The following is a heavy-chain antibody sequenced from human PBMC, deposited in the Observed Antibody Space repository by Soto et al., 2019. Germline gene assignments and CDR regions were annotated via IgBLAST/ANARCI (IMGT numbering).Heavy chain of an antibody. D-gene: IGHD3-3*01. J-gene: IGHJ6*02. CDR1: GYTFTSYA. Sequence: QVQLVQSGAEVKKPGASVKVSCKASGYTFTSYAMHWVRQAPGQRLEWMGWINAGNGNTKYSQKFQGRVTITRDTSASTAYMELSSLRSEDTAVYYCARSPITIVGVVPRGGMDVWGQGTTVTVSS. CDR3: ARSPITIVGVVPRGGMDV. V-gene: IGHV1-3*01. CDR2: INAGNGNT.